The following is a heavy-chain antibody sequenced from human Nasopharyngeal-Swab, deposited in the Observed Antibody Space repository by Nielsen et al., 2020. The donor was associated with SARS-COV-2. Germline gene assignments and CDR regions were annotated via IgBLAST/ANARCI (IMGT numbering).Heavy chain of an antibody. CDR3: ARHSPFVVVPAATYDY. CDR2: IYYSGST. J-gene: IGHJ4*02. D-gene: IGHD2-2*01. V-gene: IGHV4-39*01. Sequence: SETLSLTCTVSSGSISSSSYYWGWIRQHPGKGLEWIGSIYYSGSTYYNPSLKSRVTITVDTSKNQFSLKLSSVTAADTAVYYCARHSPFVVVPAATYDYWGQGTLVTVSS. CDR1: SGSISSSSYY.